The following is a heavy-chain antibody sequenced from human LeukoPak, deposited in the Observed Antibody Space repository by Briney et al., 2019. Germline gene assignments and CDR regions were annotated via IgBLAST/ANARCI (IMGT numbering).Heavy chain of an antibody. J-gene: IGHJ4*02. CDR3: AKDGVSIAAAGTSGFDY. V-gene: IGHV3-74*01. CDR1: GFTFSDFW. Sequence: GGSLRLSCAASGFTFSDFWMHWVRHAPGKGLVWVSRINSGGTVTNYADSVKGRLTISRDNAKNTLYLQMNSLRAEDTAVYYCAKDGVSIAAAGTSGFDYWGQGTLVTVSS. D-gene: IGHD6-13*01. CDR2: INSGGTVT.